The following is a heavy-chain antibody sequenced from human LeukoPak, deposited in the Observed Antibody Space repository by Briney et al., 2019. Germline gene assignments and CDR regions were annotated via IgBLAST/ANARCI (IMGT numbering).Heavy chain of an antibody. D-gene: IGHD6-13*01. CDR2: ISTSGSTK. CDR1: GFTFSSFE. Sequence: HPGGSLRLSCAASGFTFSSFEMNWVRQAPGKGLEWLSHISTSGSTKYYANSVKGRFTISRDNAENSVYLQMSSLTAEDTGLHYCARDATTAVGWVYMDVWGKGTTVTISS. J-gene: IGHJ6*03. V-gene: IGHV3-48*03. CDR3: ARDATTAVGWVYMDV.